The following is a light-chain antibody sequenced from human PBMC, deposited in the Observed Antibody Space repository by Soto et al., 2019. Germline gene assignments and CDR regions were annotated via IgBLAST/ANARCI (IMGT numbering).Light chain of an antibody. CDR1: QGVGSN. V-gene: IGKV3-20*01. J-gene: IGKJ4*01. CDR2: GAS. Sequence: EVVLTQSPVTLSLSPGERATLSCRASQGVGSNLAWYQQQPGQAPRLLIYGASSRATGIPDRFSGRDSGTHFTLTIIRLEPEDFAVYYCQQYGSSPLTFGGGTKVDIK. CDR3: QQYGSSPLT.